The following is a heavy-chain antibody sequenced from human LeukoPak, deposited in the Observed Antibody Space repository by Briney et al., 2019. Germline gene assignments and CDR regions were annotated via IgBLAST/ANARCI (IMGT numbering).Heavy chain of an antibody. Sequence: SETLSLTCTVSNGSISSQYWSWIRQPPGKGLEWIGLIYSSGYTNYNPSLKSRVTISVDKSRNQFSLKLSSATAADTAVYYCARNERRAQKDTYYAYFYYMDVWGKGSTVTVSS. CDR3: ARNERRAQKDTYYAYFYYMDV. V-gene: IGHV4-59*11. D-gene: IGHD6-25*01. J-gene: IGHJ6*03. CDR2: IYSSGYT. CDR1: NGSISSQY.